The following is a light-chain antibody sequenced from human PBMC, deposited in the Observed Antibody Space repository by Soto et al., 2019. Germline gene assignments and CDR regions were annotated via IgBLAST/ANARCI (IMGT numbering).Light chain of an antibody. CDR2: GAS. V-gene: IGKV3-20*01. J-gene: IGKJ1*01. CDR1: QSVSSSS. Sequence: EIVLTQSPGTLSLSPGERATLSCRASQSVSSSSVAWYQQKPGQAPRLLIYGASSRATDIPDRFSGSGSGTDFTLTISRLEPEDFVVYYCHHSPPSTFGQGTTVESK. CDR3: HHSPPST.